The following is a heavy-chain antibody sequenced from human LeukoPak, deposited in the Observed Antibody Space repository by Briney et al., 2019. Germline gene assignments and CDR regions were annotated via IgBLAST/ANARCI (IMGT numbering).Heavy chain of an antibody. V-gene: IGHV3-66*01. J-gene: IGHJ6*02. CDR3: ARGFYGDYYYYYGMDV. CDR2: VYSGDST. Sequence: PGGSLRLSRAASGFPVSSNYMSWVGQAPGKGLEWVSVVYSGDSTYYAHSVKDRFTISRNNSNKTPFLQMNGLRAEDTAVYYCARGFYGDYYYYYGMDVWGQGSTVTVSS. CDR1: GFPVSSNY. D-gene: IGHD2/OR15-2a*01.